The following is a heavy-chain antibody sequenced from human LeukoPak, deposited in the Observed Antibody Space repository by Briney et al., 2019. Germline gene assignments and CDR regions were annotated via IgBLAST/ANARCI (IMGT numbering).Heavy chain of an antibody. CDR3: ARVNPTNSGFYAY. D-gene: IGHD3-22*01. CDR1: GFTFSDYY. V-gene: IGHV3-11*06. J-gene: IGHJ4*02. CDR2: ISGSSSNT. Sequence: GGSLRLSCAASGFTFSDYYMTWIRQAPGKGLEWVSYISGSSSNTNYADSVKGRFTISRDNAKNSLYLQMNSLRVEDTAVYYCARVNPTNSGFYAYWGQGTLVTVSS.